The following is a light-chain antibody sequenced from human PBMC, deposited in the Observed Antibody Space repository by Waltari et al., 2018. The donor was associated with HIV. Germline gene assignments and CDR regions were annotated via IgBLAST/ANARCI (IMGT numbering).Light chain of an antibody. V-gene: IGLV2-14*01. CDR1: SSDDGAYKY. J-gene: IGLJ1*01. Sequence: QSALTQPASVSGSPGQSITISCTGTSSDDGAYKYVAWYQQQPEKVPKLIIYEVINRPSGVSNRFSGSKSGHTASLTISGLQTEDEADYYCSSYTSAETVVFGVGTRVTVL. CDR2: EVI. CDR3: SSYTSAETVV.